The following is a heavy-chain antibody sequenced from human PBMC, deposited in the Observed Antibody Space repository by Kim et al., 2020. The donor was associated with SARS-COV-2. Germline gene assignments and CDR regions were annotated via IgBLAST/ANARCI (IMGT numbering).Heavy chain of an antibody. V-gene: IGHV4-39*01. CDR3: APLTGYSGYDFDY. CDR1: GGSISSSSYY. CDR2: IYYSGST. Sequence: SETLSLTCTVSGGSISSSSYYWGWIRQPPGKGLEWIGSIYYSGSTYYNPSLKSRVTISVDTSKNQFSLKLSSVTAADTAVYYCAPLTGYSGYDFDYWGQGTLVTVSS. J-gene: IGHJ4*02. D-gene: IGHD5-12*01.